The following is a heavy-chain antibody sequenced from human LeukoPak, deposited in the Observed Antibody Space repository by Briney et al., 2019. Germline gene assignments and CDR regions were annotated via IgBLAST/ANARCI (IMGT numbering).Heavy chain of an antibody. J-gene: IGHJ3*01. V-gene: IGHV3-23*01. Sequence: GGSLRLSCAAAGFTFSGFVISWVRQAPGKGPQWVADISGSGGSTYYADSVKGRFSVSRDNSKNMVYLELNSLRAEDTAVYYCAKNHEHGRYAGFDFWAEGALVAVSS. D-gene: IGHD2-2*01. CDR2: ISGSGGST. CDR3: AKNHEHGRYAGFDF. CDR1: GFTFSGFV.